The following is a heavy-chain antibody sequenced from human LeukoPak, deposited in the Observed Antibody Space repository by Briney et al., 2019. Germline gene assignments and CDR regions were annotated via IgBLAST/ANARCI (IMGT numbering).Heavy chain of an antibody. D-gene: IGHD2-8*02. J-gene: IGHJ4*02. CDR3: ARHSEFWDGGVY. CDR1: GYSFTNYW. V-gene: IGHV5-51*01. Sequence: GESLKISCKGSGYSFTNYWIGWVRQMPGKGLEGMGSIYPGDSYTRYSPCFQGQVTISADKSISTAYLQWSSLKASDTAMYYCARHSEFWDGGVYWGQGTLVTVSS. CDR2: IYPGDSYT.